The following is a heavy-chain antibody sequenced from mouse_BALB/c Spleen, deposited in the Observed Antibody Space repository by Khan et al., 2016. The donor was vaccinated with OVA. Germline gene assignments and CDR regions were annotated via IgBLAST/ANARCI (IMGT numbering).Heavy chain of an antibody. CDR1: GYTFTNYG. D-gene: IGHD2-10*01. Sequence: QIQLVQSGPELKKPGETVKISCKASGYTFTNYGMNWVKQSPGKALKWMGWINTYTGEPTYADDFKGRFAFSLDTSASTAYLQINNLKTEDTATYLCARNPYYADSLDYWGQGTSVTVSS. J-gene: IGHJ4*01. V-gene: IGHV9-3-1*01. CDR3: ARNPYYADSLDY. CDR2: INTYTGEP.